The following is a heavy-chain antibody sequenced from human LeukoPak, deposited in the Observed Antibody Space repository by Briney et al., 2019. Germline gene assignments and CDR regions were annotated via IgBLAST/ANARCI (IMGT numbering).Heavy chain of an antibody. CDR3: AVGYCSSTSCSNWFDP. J-gene: IGHJ5*02. D-gene: IGHD2-2*01. CDR2: MNPNSGNT. CDR1: GYTFTSYD. Sequence: ASVKVSCKASGYTFTSYDINWVRQATGQGLEWMGWMNPNSGNTGYAQKFQGRVTMTRNTSISTAYMELSRLRSDDTAVYYCAVGYCSSTSCSNWFDPWGQGTLVTVSS. V-gene: IGHV1-8*01.